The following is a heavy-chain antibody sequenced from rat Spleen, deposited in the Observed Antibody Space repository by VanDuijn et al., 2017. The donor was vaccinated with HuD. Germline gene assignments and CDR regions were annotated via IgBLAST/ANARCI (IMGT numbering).Heavy chain of an antibody. D-gene: IGHD1-10*01. CDR3: ARGDNNYGWFAY. Sequence: EVQLVESGGGLVQPGRSLKLSCAASGFTFSDYNMAWVRQAPKKGLEWVATISYDGYNTYYRDSVKGRFTISRDHAESTLYLQMDSLRSEDTATYYCARGDNNYGWFAYWGQGTLVTVSS. CDR2: ISYDGYNT. J-gene: IGHJ3*01. V-gene: IGHV5-7*01. CDR1: GFTFSDYN.